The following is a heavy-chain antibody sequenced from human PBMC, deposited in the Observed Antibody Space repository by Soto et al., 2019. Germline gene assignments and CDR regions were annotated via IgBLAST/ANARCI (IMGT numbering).Heavy chain of an antibody. D-gene: IGHD1-7*01. J-gene: IGHJ6*02. Sequence: QVQLVQSGAEVKKPGSSVKVSCKASGGTFSSYAISWVRQAPGQGLEWMGGIIPIFGTANYAQKFQGRVTITADKSTSTAYMELSSLRSEDTAVYYCARVRAELELSACYYYYGMDVWGQGTTVTVSS. CDR1: GGTFSSYA. CDR2: IIPIFGTA. CDR3: ARVRAELELSACYYYYGMDV. V-gene: IGHV1-69*06.